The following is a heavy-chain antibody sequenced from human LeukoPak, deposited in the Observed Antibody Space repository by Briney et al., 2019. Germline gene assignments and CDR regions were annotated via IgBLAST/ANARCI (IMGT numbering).Heavy chain of an antibody. Sequence: SETLSLTCTVSGGSISSGGYYWSRIRQHPGKGLEWIGYIYYSGSTYYNPSLKSRVTISVDTSKNQFSLKLSSVTAADTAVYYCARGTIAGFDPWGQGTLVTVSS. J-gene: IGHJ5*02. CDR2: IYYSGST. CDR3: ARGTIAGFDP. V-gene: IGHV4-31*03. CDR1: GGSISSGGYY.